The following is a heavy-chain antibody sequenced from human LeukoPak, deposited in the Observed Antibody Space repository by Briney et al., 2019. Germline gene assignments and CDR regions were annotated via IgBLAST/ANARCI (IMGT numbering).Heavy chain of an antibody. D-gene: IGHD1-26*01. J-gene: IGHJ3*02. Sequence: SETLSLTCAVYGGSFSGYYWSWIRQPPGKGLEWIGEINHSGSTNYNPSLKSRVTISVDTSKNQFSLKLSSVTAADTAVYYCARMYSGSYSGRGAFDIWGQGTMVTVSS. CDR1: GGSFSGYY. V-gene: IGHV4-34*01. CDR2: INHSGST. CDR3: ARMYSGSYSGRGAFDI.